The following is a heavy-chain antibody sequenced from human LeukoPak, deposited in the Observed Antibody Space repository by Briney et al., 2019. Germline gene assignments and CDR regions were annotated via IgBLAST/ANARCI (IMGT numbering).Heavy chain of an antibody. D-gene: IGHD2-15*01. CDR1: GGSFSGYY. V-gene: IGHV4-34*01. Sequence: SETLSLTCAVYGGSFSGYYWSWIRQPPGKGLEWIGEINHSGSTNYNPSLKSRVTISVDTSKNQFSLKLSSVTAADTAVYYCARGPLGYCSGGSCYSGLDFDYWGQGTLVTVSS. CDR3: ARGPLGYCSGGSCYSGLDFDY. J-gene: IGHJ4*02. CDR2: INHSGST.